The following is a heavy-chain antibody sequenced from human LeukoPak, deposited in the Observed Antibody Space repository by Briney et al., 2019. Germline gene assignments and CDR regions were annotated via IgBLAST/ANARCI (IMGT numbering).Heavy chain of an antibody. CDR3: ARVTTGGYYNC. Sequence: PSQTLSLTCTVSGGSISSGSYYWSWIRQPAGKGLEWIGRIYTSGSTNYNPSLKSRFTISVDTSKNQFSLKLSSVTAADTAVYYCARVTTGGYYNCWGQGTLVTVSS. J-gene: IGHJ4*02. D-gene: IGHD3-22*01. V-gene: IGHV4-61*02. CDR1: GGSISSGSYY. CDR2: IYTSGST.